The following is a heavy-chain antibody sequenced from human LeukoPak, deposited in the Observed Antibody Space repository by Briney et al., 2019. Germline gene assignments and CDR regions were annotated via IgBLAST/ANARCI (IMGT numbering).Heavy chain of an antibody. CDR2: ISYDGSHK. D-gene: IGHD6-19*01. V-gene: IGHV3-30*18. Sequence: GGSLRLSCAGSGFTFSSYGLHWVRQAPGKGLEWVAIISYDGSHKYYGDSVKGRFTISRDNSENTLYLQMNSLRDEDTAVYYCAKGGGSGWYEDYWGQGTLATVSS. J-gene: IGHJ4*02. CDR3: AKGGGSGWYEDY. CDR1: GFTFSSYG.